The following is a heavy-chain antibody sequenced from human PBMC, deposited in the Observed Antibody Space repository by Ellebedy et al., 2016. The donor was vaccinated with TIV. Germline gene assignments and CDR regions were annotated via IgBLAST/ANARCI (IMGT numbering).Heavy chain of an antibody. CDR2: IKQDGSEK. J-gene: IGHJ4*02. D-gene: IGHD2-8*01. Sequence: GESLKISCAASGFTFSSYWMSWVRQAQGKGLEWVANIKQDGSEKYYVDSVKGRFTISRDNAKNSLYLQMNSLRAEDTAVYYCARGYASPNYWGQGTLVTVSS. CDR1: GFTFSSYW. V-gene: IGHV3-7*01. CDR3: ARGYASPNY.